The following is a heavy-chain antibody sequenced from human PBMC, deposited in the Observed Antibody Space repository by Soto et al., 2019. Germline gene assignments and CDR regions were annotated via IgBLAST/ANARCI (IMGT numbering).Heavy chain of an antibody. CDR3: ARSCRSAQRYFDY. Sequence: GESLKISCKTSGFSFTTYWIGWVRQMPGEGLEWMGIIYPGDSDTRYSPSFQGQVTISADRSISTAYLQWSSLKASDTAMYYCARSCRSAQRYFDYWGQGSLVTVSS. D-gene: IGHD3-3*01. V-gene: IGHV5-51*01. CDR1: GFSFTTYW. CDR2: IYPGDSDT. J-gene: IGHJ4*02.